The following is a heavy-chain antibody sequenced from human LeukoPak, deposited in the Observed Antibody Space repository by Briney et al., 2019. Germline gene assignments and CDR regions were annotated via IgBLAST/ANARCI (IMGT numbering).Heavy chain of an antibody. CDR2: ISAYNGNT. D-gene: IGHD1-26*01. CDR3: ASALSGSYFDYFDY. Sequence: ASVKVSCKASGYTFTSYAISWVRQAPGQGLEWMGWISAYNGNTNYAQKPQDRVTMTTDTSTSTAYMELRSLRSDDTAVYYCASALSGSYFDYFDYWGQGTLVHVSS. V-gene: IGHV1-18*01. J-gene: IGHJ4*02. CDR1: GYTFTSYA.